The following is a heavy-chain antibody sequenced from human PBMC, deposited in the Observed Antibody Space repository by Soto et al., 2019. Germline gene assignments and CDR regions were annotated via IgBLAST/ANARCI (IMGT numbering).Heavy chain of an antibody. CDR1: GYTFTSYE. CDR2: MNPNSGDT. J-gene: IGHJ4*02. V-gene: IGHV1-8*01. CDR3: ARIAWGLWL. D-gene: IGHD2-21*01. Sequence: QVQLVQSGAEVKKPGASVKVSCKASGYTFTSYEINWVRQATGQGLEWMGRMNPNSGDTGYAQKFQGRVTMTRDNSISTAYIELHRQRSEHTAVYYCARIAWGLWLWGQGTLVTVSS.